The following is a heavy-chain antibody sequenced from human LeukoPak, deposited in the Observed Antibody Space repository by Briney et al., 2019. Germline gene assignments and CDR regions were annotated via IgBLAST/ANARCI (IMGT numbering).Heavy chain of an antibody. V-gene: IGHV3-74*01. J-gene: IGHJ4*02. Sequence: PGGSLRLSCAASGFAFGDNWIHWVRQAPGKGLVWVSRMNSDGRSTYYADSVKGRFTISRDNAKNTLYLQMSSLRAEDTAVYYCARGEQWLVPYFDYWGQGTLVTVSS. CDR3: ARGEQWLVPYFDY. CDR2: MNSDGRST. CDR1: GFAFGDNW. D-gene: IGHD6-19*01.